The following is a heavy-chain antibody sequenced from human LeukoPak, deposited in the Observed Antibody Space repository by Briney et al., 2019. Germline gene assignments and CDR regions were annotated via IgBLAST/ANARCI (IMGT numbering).Heavy chain of an antibody. CDR2: TYYSGST. J-gene: IGHJ4*02. D-gene: IGHD1-1*01. CDR1: GGSVSSSSNY. Sequence: SETLSLTCTVSGGSVSSSSNYWAWIRQPPGKGLEWIGSTYYSGSTYYNPSLKSRVTMSVDTSQNQFSLKMTSVTAADTAVYYRARVSFIHWNPSYFDSWGQGTLVTVSS. CDR3: ARVSFIHWNPSYFDS. V-gene: IGHV4-39*07.